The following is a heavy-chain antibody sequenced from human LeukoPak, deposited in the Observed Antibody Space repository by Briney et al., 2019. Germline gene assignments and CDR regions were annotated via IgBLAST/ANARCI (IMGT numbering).Heavy chain of an antibody. J-gene: IGHJ5*02. CDR1: GYTFTSYG. CDR3: ASAWLRSTSWFDP. CDR2: ISAYNGNT. D-gene: IGHD5-12*01. V-gene: IGHV1-18*01. Sequence: ASVKVSCKASGYTFTSYGISWVRQAPGQGLEWMGWISAYNGNTNYAQKLQGRVTMTTDTSTSTVYMELSSLRSEDTAVSYCASAWLRSTSWFDPWGQGTLVTVSS.